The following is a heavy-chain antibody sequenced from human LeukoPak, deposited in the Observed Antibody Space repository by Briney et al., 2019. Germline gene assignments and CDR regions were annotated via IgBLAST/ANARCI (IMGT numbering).Heavy chain of an antibody. V-gene: IGHV3-53*04. J-gene: IGHJ4*02. CDR1: GFTFSSYA. D-gene: IGHD4-17*01. Sequence: PGGSLRLSCAASGFTFSSYAMSWVRQAPGKGLEWVSVIYSGGSTYYADSVKGRFTISRHNSKNTLYLQMNSLRAEDTAVYYCARVFFYGDYGAFDYWGQGTLVTVSS. CDR3: ARVFFYGDYGAFDY. CDR2: IYSGGST.